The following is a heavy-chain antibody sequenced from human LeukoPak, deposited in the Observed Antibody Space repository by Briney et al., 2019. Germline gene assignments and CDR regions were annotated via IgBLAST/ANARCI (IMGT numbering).Heavy chain of an antibody. V-gene: IGHV1-2*06. J-gene: IGHJ4*02. Sequence: ASVKVSCKASGYTFTGCYMHWVRQAPGQGLEWMGRINPNSGGTNYAQKFQGRVTMTRDTSISTAYMELSRLRSDDTAVYYCARVKRRLGELSLLFDYWGQGTLVTVSS. CDR3: ARVKRRLGELSLLFDY. CDR2: INPNSGGT. CDR1: GYTFTGCY. D-gene: IGHD3-16*02.